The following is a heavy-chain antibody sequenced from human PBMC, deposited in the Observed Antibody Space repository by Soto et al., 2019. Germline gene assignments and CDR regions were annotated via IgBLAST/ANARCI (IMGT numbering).Heavy chain of an antibody. V-gene: IGHV4-39*02. D-gene: IGHD3-10*01. CDR1: GGSISSSSYY. J-gene: IGHJ4*02. Sequence: PSETLSLTCTVSGGSISSSSYYWGWIRQPPGKGLEWIGSIYYNENTYCNPSLKSRVTMSLDTSKNHFSLRLSSVTAADTAVYYCARRTNYYASGFDYWGQGTLVTVSS. CDR2: IYYNENT. CDR3: ARRTNYYASGFDY.